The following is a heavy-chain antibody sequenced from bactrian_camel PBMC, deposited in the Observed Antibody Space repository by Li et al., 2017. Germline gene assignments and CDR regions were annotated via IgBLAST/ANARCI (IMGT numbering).Heavy chain of an antibody. Sequence: HVQLVESGGGSVQSGGSLRLSCAARTGTFRSACMGWIRQVSGKEREGVASIDSDGSTNYADSVKGRFTISRDNAKNTLYLQLNSLTREDTATYYCAANAGYCYSRVPLLASQYKFWGQGTQVTVS. V-gene: IGHV3S9*01. CDR3: AANAGYCYSRVPLLASQYKF. CDR1: TGTFRSAC. D-gene: IGHD1*01. CDR2: IDSDGST. J-gene: IGHJ4*01.